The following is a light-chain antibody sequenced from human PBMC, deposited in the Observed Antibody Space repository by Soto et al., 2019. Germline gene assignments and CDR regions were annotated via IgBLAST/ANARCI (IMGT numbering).Light chain of an antibody. V-gene: IGKV3-20*01. J-gene: IGKJ3*01. Sequence: EIVLTQSPGTLSLSPGERATLSCRASQSVSSSYLAWYQQKPGQAPRLLIYGASSRATGIPDRFSGSGSGTDFTLTISRLEPEDFAAYYCQQYGSWVTFGPGTKVDIK. CDR1: QSVSSSY. CDR3: QQYGSWVT. CDR2: GAS.